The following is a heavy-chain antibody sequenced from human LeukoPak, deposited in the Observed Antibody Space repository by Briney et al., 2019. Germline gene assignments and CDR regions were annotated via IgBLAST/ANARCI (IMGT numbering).Heavy chain of an antibody. V-gene: IGHV1-2*02. J-gene: IGHJ5*02. CDR2: INPNSGGT. CDR1: GYTFTGYY. D-gene: IGHD6-13*01. CDR3: ARVGSTKGNNWFDP. Sequence: ASVKVSCKASGYTFTGYYMHWVRQAPGQGLEWMGWINPNSGGTNYAQKFQGRVTMTRDTSISTAYMELSRLRSDDPAVYYCARVGSTKGNNWFDPWGQGTLVTVSS.